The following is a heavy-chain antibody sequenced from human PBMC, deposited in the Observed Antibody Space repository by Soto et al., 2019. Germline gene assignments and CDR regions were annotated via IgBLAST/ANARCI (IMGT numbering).Heavy chain of an antibody. V-gene: IGHV3-30*18. CDR3: AKDPRPLIQSVRGVTDN. CDR1: GFTFSSYG. D-gene: IGHD3-10*01. J-gene: IGHJ4*02. CDR2: ISYDGSHI. Sequence: QVQLVESGGGVVQPGRSLRLSCAASGFTFSSYGMHWVRQAPGKGLEWVAVISYDGSHIYYADSVKGRFSLYRDNSKNTLILRMNSQRAEDTALDYRAKDPRPLIQSVRGVTDNWGQGTLETVSS.